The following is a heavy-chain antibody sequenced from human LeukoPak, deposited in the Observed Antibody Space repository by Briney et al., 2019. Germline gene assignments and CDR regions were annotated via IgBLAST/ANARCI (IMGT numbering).Heavy chain of an antibody. CDR2: ISYDRSNK. D-gene: IGHD3-3*01. V-gene: IGHV3-30*04. CDR3: ASEIIFGSFDY. J-gene: IGHJ4*02. Sequence: PGGSLRLSCAASGFTFSSYAMHWVRQAPGKGLEWVAVISYDRSNKYYADSVKGRFTISRDNSKNTLYLQMNSLRAEDTAVYYCASEIIFGSFDYWGQGTLVTVSS. CDR1: GFTFSSYA.